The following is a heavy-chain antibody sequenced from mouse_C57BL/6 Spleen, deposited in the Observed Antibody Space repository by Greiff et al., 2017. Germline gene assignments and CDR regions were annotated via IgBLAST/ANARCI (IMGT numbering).Heavy chain of an antibody. D-gene: IGHD3-2*02. V-gene: IGHV1-81*01. CDR2: IYPRSGNT. Sequence: QVQLQQSGAELARPGASVKLSCKASGYTFTSYGISWVKQRTGQGLAWIGEIYPRSGNTYYNEKFKGKATLTADKSSSPAYMELRSLTSEDSAGYFCARDSSGSDDWGKGTTLTVSS. CDR1: GYTFTSYG. CDR3: ARDSSGSDD. J-gene: IGHJ2*01.